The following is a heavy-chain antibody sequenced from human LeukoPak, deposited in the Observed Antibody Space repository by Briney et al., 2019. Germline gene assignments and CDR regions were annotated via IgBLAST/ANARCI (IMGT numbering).Heavy chain of an antibody. CDR1: GFKFFIYW. J-gene: IGHJ4*02. V-gene: IGHV5-51*01. CDR3: ARREYCSGTSCPIDY. D-gene: IGHD2-2*01. CDR2: IYPGDSDI. Sequence: GESLKISCKGSGFKFFIYWIGWVRQMPGKGLEWMGNIYPGDSDIRYNPSFQGQVTISADKSINTAYLQWSSLKASDTAMYYCARREYCSGTSCPIDYWGQGTLVTVSS.